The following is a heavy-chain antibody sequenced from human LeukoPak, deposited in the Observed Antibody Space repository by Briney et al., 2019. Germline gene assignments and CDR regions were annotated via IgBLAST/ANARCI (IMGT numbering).Heavy chain of an antibody. J-gene: IGHJ4*02. Sequence: PGRSLRLSCAASGFSFDDYAMHWVRHAPGKGLEWLSIISWNSGYIGYADSVKGRFTISRDNAKNSLYLQMNSLRAEDTAFYYCAKVRGTYSSGFFFDYWGQGALVTVSS. V-gene: IGHV3-9*01. CDR1: GFSFDDYA. CDR2: ISWNSGYI. D-gene: IGHD6-19*01. CDR3: AKVRGTYSSGFFFDY.